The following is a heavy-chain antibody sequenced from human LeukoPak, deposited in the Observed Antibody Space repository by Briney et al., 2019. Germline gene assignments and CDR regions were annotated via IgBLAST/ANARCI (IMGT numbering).Heavy chain of an antibody. CDR2: IIPVVGTP. CDR3: ARGPYVTEYFQH. D-gene: IGHD3-10*02. J-gene: IGHJ1*01. CDR1: GGTFRTHA. V-gene: IGHV1-69*13. Sequence: GASVKVSCKASGGTFRTHAITWVRQAPGQGLEWVGGIIPVVGTPDYAQKFQGRVTITADESTKTVYMEMSSLRSEDTAVYYCARGPYVTEYFQHWGQGTLVTVSS.